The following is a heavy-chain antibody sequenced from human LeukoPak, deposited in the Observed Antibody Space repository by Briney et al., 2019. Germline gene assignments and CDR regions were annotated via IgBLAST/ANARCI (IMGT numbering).Heavy chain of an antibody. Sequence: LRLSCAASGFTVSSNHMTWVRQPPGKGLEWIGYIYYSGGTYYNPSLKSRVTISVDTSKNQFSLKLSSVTAAGTAVYYCARDISYYGSGSYPYYYYYYGMDVWGQGTTVTVSS. J-gene: IGHJ6*02. CDR3: ARDISYYGSGSYPYYYYYYGMDV. D-gene: IGHD3-10*01. V-gene: IGHV4-30-4*08. CDR2: IYYSGGT. CDR1: GFTVSSNH.